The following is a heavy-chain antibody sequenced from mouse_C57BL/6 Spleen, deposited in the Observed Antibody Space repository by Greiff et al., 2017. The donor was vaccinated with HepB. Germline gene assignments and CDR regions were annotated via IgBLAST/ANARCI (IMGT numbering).Heavy chain of an antibody. CDR3: ARSPYDGSSRAWFAD. CDR1: GYTFTSYD. V-gene: IGHV1-85*01. Sequence: QVQLKESGPELVKPGASVKLSCKASGYTFTSYDINWVKQRPGQGLEWIGWIYPRDGSTKYNEQFKGKATLTVDTSSSTAYMELHSLTSEDSAVYFCARSPYDGSSRAWFADWGQGTLVTVSA. CDR2: IYPRDGST. D-gene: IGHD1-1*01. J-gene: IGHJ3*01.